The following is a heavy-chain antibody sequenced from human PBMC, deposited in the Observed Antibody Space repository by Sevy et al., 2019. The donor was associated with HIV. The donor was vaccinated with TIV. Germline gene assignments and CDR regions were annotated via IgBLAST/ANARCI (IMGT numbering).Heavy chain of an antibody. Sequence: ASVKVSCKASGRNFRNYAISWVRQAPGQGLEWMGGIIPMFETANYVQKFQGRVTITADESTSPAYMELSSLISEDTAIYYCARSISWYASFDSWGQGSLVTVSS. V-gene: IGHV1-69*13. CDR3: ARSISWYASFDS. CDR2: IIPMFETA. CDR1: GRNFRNYA. J-gene: IGHJ4*02. D-gene: IGHD6-13*01.